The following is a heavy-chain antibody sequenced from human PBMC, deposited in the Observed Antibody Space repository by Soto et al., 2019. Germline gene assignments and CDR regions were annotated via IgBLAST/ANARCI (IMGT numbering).Heavy chain of an antibody. Sequence: QVQLQESGPGLVKPSETLSLTCTVSGDSITSAGYYWSWIRQHPGKGLEWFGYMYHSGTTYYNPSLSSRVTISVDTSKNQFYLKLTSVTAEDTAMYYCARYKGDTRLFDPWGRGTLVTVSS. CDR3: ARYKGDTRLFDP. J-gene: IGHJ5*02. D-gene: IGHD3-22*01. CDR2: MYHSGTT. CDR1: GDSITSAGYY. V-gene: IGHV4-31*03.